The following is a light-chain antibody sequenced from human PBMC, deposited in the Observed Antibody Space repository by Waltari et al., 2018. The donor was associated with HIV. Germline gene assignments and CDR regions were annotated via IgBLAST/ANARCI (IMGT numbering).Light chain of an antibody. CDR1: KLGVKY. CDR2: QDD. V-gene: IGLV3-1*01. CDR3: QAWDRSTTVV. Sequence: SYELTQPPSVSVSPGHTVRITCPGNKLGVKYACWYQQKPGQSPVLVMYQDDRRPAGIPERFSGSNSGNTATLTISGSQAMDEADYYCQAWDRSTTVVFGGGTKVTVL. J-gene: IGLJ2*01.